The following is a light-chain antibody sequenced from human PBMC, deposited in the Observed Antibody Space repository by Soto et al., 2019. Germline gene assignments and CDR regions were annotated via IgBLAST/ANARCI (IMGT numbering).Light chain of an antibody. J-gene: IGKJ1*01. CDR1: QSISRH. CDR2: AAS. V-gene: IGKV3-15*01. Sequence: EIVVTQSPAILSVSPGERATLSCRASQSISRHLAWYQQKPGQAPRLLIYAASTRATGLPARFSGSGSGTEFTLTISSLQSEDFAVYSCQQYNNWPLTFGQGTKVDIK. CDR3: QQYNNWPLT.